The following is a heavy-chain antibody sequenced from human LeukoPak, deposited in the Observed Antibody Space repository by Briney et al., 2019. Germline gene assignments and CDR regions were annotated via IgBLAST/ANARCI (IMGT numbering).Heavy chain of an antibody. CDR2: MNPNSGNT. J-gene: IGHJ4*02. V-gene: IGHV1-8*03. CDR1: GYIFTDYG. CDR3: ASSFYDFWSGYRPFDY. D-gene: IGHD3-3*01. Sequence: ASVKVSCKASGYIFTDYGFGWVRQAPGQGLEWMGWMNPNSGNTGYAQKFQGRVTITRNTSISTAYMELSSLRSEDTAVYYCASSFYDFWSGYRPFDYWGQGTLVTVSS.